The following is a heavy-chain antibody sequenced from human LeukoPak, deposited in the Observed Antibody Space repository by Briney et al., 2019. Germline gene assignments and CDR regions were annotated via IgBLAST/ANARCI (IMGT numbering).Heavy chain of an antibody. CDR3: ATRLPGGGTTFDY. Sequence: ASVKVSCKVSGYTLTELSMHWVRQAPGKGLEWMGGFDPEDGETIYAQKFQGRVTMTEDTSTDTAYMELSRLRSEDTAVYYCATRLPGGGTTFDYGGQGTLVTVSS. D-gene: IGHD3-16*01. V-gene: IGHV1-24*01. J-gene: IGHJ4*02. CDR2: FDPEDGET. CDR1: GYTLTELS.